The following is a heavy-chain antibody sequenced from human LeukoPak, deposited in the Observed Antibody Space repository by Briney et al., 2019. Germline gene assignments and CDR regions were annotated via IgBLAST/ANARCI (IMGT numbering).Heavy chain of an antibody. CDR1: GGSISNYY. Sequence: TPSETLSLTCTVSGGSISNYYWSWIRQPPGKGLEWIGYIHYSGSTNYNPSLKSRVTKSVDTSKNQFSLKLSPVTAADTAVYYCARLIAVAAYFDYWGQGTLVTVSS. CDR2: IHYSGST. J-gene: IGHJ4*02. D-gene: IGHD6-19*01. V-gene: IGHV4-59*01. CDR3: ARLIAVAAYFDY.